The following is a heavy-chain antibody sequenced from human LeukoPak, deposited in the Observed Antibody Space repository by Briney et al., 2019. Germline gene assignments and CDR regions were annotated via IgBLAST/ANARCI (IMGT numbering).Heavy chain of an antibody. CDR2: INHSGST. CDR1: GGSFSGYY. D-gene: IGHD3-22*01. Sequence: SETLSLTCAVYGGSFSGYYWSWIRQPPGKGLEWIGEINHSGSTNYNPSLKSRVTISVDTSKNQFSLKLSSVTAADTAVYYCARWGEDYYDSSGYPQDAFDIWGQGTMVTVSS. J-gene: IGHJ3*02. V-gene: IGHV4-34*01. CDR3: ARWGEDYYDSSGYPQDAFDI.